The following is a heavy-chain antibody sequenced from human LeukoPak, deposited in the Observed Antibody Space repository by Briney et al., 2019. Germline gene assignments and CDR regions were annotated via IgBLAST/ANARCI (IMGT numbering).Heavy chain of an antibody. Sequence: PGGSLRLSCAASGFTFSSYGMHWVRQAPGKGLEGVAVIWYDGSNKYYADYVKGRFTISRDISKNTLYLQMHSLRAEDTAIYYCARDWKANSFDYWGQGTLVTVSS. CDR1: GFTFSSYG. CDR3: ARDWKANSFDY. CDR2: IWYDGSNK. V-gene: IGHV3-33*01. D-gene: IGHD1-1*01. J-gene: IGHJ4*02.